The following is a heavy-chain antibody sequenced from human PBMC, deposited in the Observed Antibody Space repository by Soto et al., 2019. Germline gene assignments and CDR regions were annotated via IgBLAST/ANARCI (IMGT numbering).Heavy chain of an antibody. V-gene: IGHV1-69*01. Sequence: QVQLVQSGAEVKKPGSSLKVSCKASGGTFSSYAISWVRQAPGQGLEWMGGIIPIFGTANYAQKFQGRVTITADESTSTAYMELSSLRSEDTAVYYCARGRSDYYGSGSYSAEFDYWGQGTLVTVSS. CDR3: ARGRSDYYGSGSYSAEFDY. D-gene: IGHD3-10*01. J-gene: IGHJ4*02. CDR2: IIPIFGTA. CDR1: GGTFSSYA.